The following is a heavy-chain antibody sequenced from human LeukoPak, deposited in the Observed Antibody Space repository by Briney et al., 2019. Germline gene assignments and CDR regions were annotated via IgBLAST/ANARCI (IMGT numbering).Heavy chain of an antibody. J-gene: IGHJ5*02. CDR1: GGSISSYY. Sequence: SETLSLTCTVSGGSISSYYWSWIRQPPGKGLEWIGYIYYSGSTNYNPSLKSRVTISVDTSKNQFTLKLTSVTAADTAVYFCARGGYYGSGNDFRFDPWGQGTLVTVSS. D-gene: IGHD3-10*01. V-gene: IGHV4-59*01. CDR2: IYYSGST. CDR3: ARGGYYGSGNDFRFDP.